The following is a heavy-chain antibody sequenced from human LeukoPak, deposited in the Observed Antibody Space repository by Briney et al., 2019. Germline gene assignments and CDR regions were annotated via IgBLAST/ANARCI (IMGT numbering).Heavy chain of an antibody. V-gene: IGHV4-38-2*02. D-gene: IGHD6-6*01. J-gene: IGHJ4*02. CDR3: ARGEYSSSSGSN. CDR2: IYHSGST. Sequence: SETLSLTCTVSGYSISSGYYWGWIRQPPGKGLEWIGSIYHSGSTYYNPSLKSRVTISVDTSKNQFSLKLSFVTAADTAVYYCARGEYSSSSGSNWGQGTLVTVSS. CDR1: GYSISSGYY.